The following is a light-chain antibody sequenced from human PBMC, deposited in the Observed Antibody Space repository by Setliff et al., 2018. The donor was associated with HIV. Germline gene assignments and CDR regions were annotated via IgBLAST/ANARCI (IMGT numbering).Light chain of an antibody. V-gene: IGLV2-14*03. CDR2: GVR. J-gene: IGLJ1*01. CDR1: SSDIGAYNY. CDR3: SSYVNINTLV. Sequence: QSVLTQPASVSGSPGQSITISCTGTSSDIGAYNYVSWYQQHPGKAPKVMIYGVRKRPSGVSNRFSGSKSGNTASLTISGLQAEDEAAYYCSSYVNINTLVFGTGTKVTVL.